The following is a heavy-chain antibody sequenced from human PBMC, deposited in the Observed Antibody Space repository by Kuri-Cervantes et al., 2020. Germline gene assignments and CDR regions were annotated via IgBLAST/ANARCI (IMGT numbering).Heavy chain of an antibody. Sequence: ASVKVSCKASGYTFTSYGISWVRQAPGQGLEWMGWISAYNGDTNYAQKLQGRVTMTTDTSTSTAYMELRSLRADDTAFYYCATGGDTAVFYDAFNIWGPGTLVTVSS. J-gene: IGHJ3*02. CDR1: GYTFTSYG. CDR2: ISAYNGDT. D-gene: IGHD5-18*01. V-gene: IGHV1-18*01. CDR3: ATGGDTAVFYDAFNI.